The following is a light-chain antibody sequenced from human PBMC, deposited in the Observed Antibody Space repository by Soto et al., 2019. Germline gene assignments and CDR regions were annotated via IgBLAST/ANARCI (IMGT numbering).Light chain of an antibody. J-gene: IGKJ1*01. CDR1: QTISNY. Sequence: DIQMTQSPSSLSASLSDRVTITWRASQTISNYLHWYQQKPGKAPNLLIYAASNLQSGAPSRFSGSGSGTEFTLTISSLQPEDFTVYSCLQYHNLWAFGQGTKVDIK. CDR3: LQYHNLWA. CDR2: AAS. V-gene: IGKV1-39*01.